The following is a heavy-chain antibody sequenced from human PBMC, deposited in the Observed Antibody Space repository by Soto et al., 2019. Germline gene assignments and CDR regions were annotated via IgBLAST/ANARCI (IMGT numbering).Heavy chain of an antibody. CDR1: GFTFSSYA. CDR3: AKGRYGSVSYSRYYYYGMDV. D-gene: IGHD3-10*01. CDR2: ISGSGGST. J-gene: IGHJ6*02. V-gene: IGHV3-23*01. Sequence: EVQLLESGGGLVQPGGSLRLSCAAAGFTFSSYAMSWVRQAPGKGLEWVSAISGSGGSTYYADSVKGRFTISRDNSKNTRYLQMNSLRAEDTAVYYCAKGRYGSVSYSRYYYYGMDVWGQGTTVTVSS.